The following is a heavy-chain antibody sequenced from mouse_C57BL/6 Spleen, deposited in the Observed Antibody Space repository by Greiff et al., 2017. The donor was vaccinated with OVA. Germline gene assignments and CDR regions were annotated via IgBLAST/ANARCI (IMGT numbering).Heavy chain of an antibody. CDR1: GYTFTDYN. V-gene: IGHV1-18*01. D-gene: IGHD1-1*01. CDR3: ARPLYYGSSSWFAY. Sequence: EVKLMESGPELVKPGASVKIPCKASGYTFTDYNMDWVKQSHGKSLEWIGDINPNNGGTIYNQKFKGKATLTVDKSSSTAYMELRSLTSEDTAVYYCARPLYYGSSSWFAYWGQGTLVTVSA. J-gene: IGHJ3*01. CDR2: INPNNGGT.